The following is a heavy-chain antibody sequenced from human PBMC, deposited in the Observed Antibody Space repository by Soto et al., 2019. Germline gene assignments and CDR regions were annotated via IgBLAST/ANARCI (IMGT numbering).Heavy chain of an antibody. CDR1: GFTFSSYS. Sequence: PGGSLRLSCAASGFTFSSYSMNWVRQDPGKGLVWVSRINSGGSGICYADSVKGRFTISRDIAKNTLYLQMNSLRAEDTGVYYCTTVFDFWGQGTLVTVSS. CDR3: TTVFDF. CDR2: INSGGSGI. J-gene: IGHJ4*02. V-gene: IGHV3-74*01.